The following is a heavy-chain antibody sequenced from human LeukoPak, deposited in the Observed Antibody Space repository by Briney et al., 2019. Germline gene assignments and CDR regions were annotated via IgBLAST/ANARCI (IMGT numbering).Heavy chain of an antibody. D-gene: IGHD1-14*01. CDR3: ARVRGTRHFDY. CDR1: GFTFNRYW. J-gene: IGHJ4*02. CDR2: IKQDGSEK. V-gene: IGHV3-7*01. Sequence: GGSLRLSCAASGFTFNRYWMSWVRQAPGKGLEWVANIKQDGSEKYYVDSVKGRFTISRDNAKNSLYLQMNSLRAEDTAVYYCARVRGTRHFDYWGQGTLVTVSS.